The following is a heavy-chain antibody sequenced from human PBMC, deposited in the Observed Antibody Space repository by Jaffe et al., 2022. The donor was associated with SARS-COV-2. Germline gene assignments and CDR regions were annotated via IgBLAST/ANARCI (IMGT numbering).Heavy chain of an antibody. Sequence: QVTLRESGPALVKPTQTLTLTCTFSGFSLSTSGMCVSWIRQPPGKALEWLALIDWDDDKYYSTSLKTRLTISKDTSKNQVVLTMTNMDPVDTATYYCARIRAGIAVAGISYYYGMDVWGQGTTVTVSS. CDR3: ARIRAGIAVAGISYYYGMDV. J-gene: IGHJ6*02. CDR2: IDWDDDK. V-gene: IGHV2-70*01. D-gene: IGHD6-19*01. CDR1: GFSLSTSGMC.